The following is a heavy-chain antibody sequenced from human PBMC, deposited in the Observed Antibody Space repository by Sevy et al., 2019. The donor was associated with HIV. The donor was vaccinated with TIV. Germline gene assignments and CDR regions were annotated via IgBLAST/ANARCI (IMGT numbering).Heavy chain of an antibody. CDR1: GGIFRSNA. J-gene: IGHJ4*02. CDR3: ARDKYYYISGSFDY. Sequence: ASVKVSCKTSGGIFRSNAISWVRQAPGQGLEWMGGIMAVFGTTNYAQKFQGRVTVTADESRGTAYMELSSLRSEDTAVYYCARDKYYYISGSFDYWGQGTPVTVSS. V-gene: IGHV1-69*13. D-gene: IGHD3-10*01. CDR2: IMAVFGTT.